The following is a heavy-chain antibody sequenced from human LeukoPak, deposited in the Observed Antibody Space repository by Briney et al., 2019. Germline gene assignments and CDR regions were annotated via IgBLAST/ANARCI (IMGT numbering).Heavy chain of an antibody. V-gene: IGHV4-61*01. D-gene: IGHD1-26*01. CDR2: ISYTGGT. J-gene: IGHJ6*02. Sequence: SETLSLTCTVSGGSISSSSYYWSWIRQPPGRGLEWIGYISYTGGTDYNPSLKSRVSISLHTSKTHFSLNLTSVTAADTAVYYCARTGYCGSKYCDYYGMDVWGQGTTVIVSS. CDR3: ARTGYCGSKYCDYYGMDV. CDR1: GGSISSSSYY.